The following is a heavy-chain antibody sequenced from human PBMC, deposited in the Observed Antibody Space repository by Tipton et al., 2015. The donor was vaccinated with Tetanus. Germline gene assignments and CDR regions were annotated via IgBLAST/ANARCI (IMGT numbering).Heavy chain of an antibody. J-gene: IGHJ4*02. CDR3: ARDQARGARGWNYFDY. D-gene: IGHD1-26*01. Sequence: LRLSCTVSGGSISGGRYYWSWIRQRPGKGLEWIGDIYSSGSTYSDTSLKGRVTISVDTSKNQFSLRLNSVTAADTAVYYCARDQARGARGWNYFDYWGLGTLVTVSS. CDR1: GGSISGGRYY. V-gene: IGHV4-31*02. CDR2: IYSSGST.